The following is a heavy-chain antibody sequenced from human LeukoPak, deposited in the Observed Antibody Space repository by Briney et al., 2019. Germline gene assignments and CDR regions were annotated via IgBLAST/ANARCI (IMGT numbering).Heavy chain of an antibody. D-gene: IGHD3-3*01. Sequence: GGSLRLSCVASGFTFGKYWMSWVRQAPGKGLEWVANIKLDGSEKNYVDSVKGRFTISRDNTKNSLYLQMNSLRVEDTAVFYCARDQYDTWSRRGNFDSWGQETLVIVSS. CDR1: GFTFGKYW. CDR2: IKLDGSEK. V-gene: IGHV3-7*03. CDR3: ARDQYDTWSRRGNFDS. J-gene: IGHJ4*02.